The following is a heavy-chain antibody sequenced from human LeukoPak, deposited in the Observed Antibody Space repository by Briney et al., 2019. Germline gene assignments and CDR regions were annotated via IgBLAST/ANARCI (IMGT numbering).Heavy chain of an antibody. CDR2: INTDGSTT. CDR1: GFTFSSYW. J-gene: IGHJ4*02. V-gene: IGHV3-74*01. Sequence: GGSLRLSCAASGFTFSSYWMHWVRQAPGKGLVWVSRINTDGSTTNYADSVKGRFTISRDNAKNTLYLQMNSLRAEDTAVYYCARDLSESVVGTGFDYWGQGTLVTVSS. D-gene: IGHD6-13*01. CDR3: ARDLSESVVGTGFDY.